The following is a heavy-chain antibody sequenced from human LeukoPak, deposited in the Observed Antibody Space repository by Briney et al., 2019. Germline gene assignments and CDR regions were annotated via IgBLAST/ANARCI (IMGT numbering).Heavy chain of an antibody. Sequence: ASVKVSCRASGYTFTNYHIHWVRQAPGQGLEWMGIINPSEGSTIHAQKFQGRATMTRATSTTTVYMELSSLRSEDTAVYYCARGTYCGGDCNSLGANYYFDFWGQGSLVTVSS. J-gene: IGHJ4*02. CDR1: GYTFTNYH. CDR3: ARGTYCGGDCNSLGANYYFDF. V-gene: IGHV1-46*01. D-gene: IGHD2-21*02. CDR2: INPSEGST.